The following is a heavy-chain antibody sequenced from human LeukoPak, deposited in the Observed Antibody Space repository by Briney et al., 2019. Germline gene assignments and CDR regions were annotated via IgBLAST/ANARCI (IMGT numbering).Heavy chain of an antibody. CDR2: ISSSSSYI. CDR3: ARAGSGYDYDY. CDR1: GFTFSSYS. J-gene: IGHJ4*02. Sequence: GGSLRLSCAASGFTFSSYSMNWVRQAPGKGLEWVSSISSSSSYIYYADSLKGRFTISRDNAKNSLYLQMNSLRAEDTAVYYCARAGSGYDYDYWGQGTLVTVSS. D-gene: IGHD5-12*01. V-gene: IGHV3-21*01.